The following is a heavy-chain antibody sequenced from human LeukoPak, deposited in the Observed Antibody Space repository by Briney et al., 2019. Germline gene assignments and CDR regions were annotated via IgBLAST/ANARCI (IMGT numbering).Heavy chain of an antibody. V-gene: IGHV1-69*05. CDR1: GGTFSSYT. J-gene: IGHJ4*02. CDR2: IIPIFGTA. Sequence: SVKVSCKASGGTFSSYTISWVRQAPGQGLEWMGVIIPIFGTANYAQKFQGRVTITTDESTSTAYMELGSLRSEDTAVYYCARVNLYGDYEGGFDYWGQGTLVTVSS. D-gene: IGHD4-17*01. CDR3: ARVNLYGDYEGGFDY.